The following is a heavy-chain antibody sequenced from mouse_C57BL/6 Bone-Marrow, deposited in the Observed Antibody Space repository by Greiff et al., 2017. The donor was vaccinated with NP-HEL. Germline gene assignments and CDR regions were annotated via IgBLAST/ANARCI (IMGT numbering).Heavy chain of an antibody. CDR2: IWWDDDK. CDR1: GFSLSTFGMG. Sequence: QVQLKESGPGILQPSQTLSLTCSFSGFSLSTFGMGVGWIRQPSGKGLEWLAHIWWDDDKYYNPALKSRLTISKDTSKNQVFLKIANVDTADTATYYCARVCRAYYDLFFDYWGQGTTLTVSS. V-gene: IGHV8-8*01. CDR3: ARVCRAYYDLFFDY. J-gene: IGHJ2*01. D-gene: IGHD1-1*02.